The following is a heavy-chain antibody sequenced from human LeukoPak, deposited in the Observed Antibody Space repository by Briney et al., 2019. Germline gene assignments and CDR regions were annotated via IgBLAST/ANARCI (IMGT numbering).Heavy chain of an antibody. CDR3: ARVAEAAAFDS. D-gene: IGHD6-13*01. J-gene: IGHJ4*02. CDR1: GFTFSSYE. CDR2: ISRNSRYI. Sequence: GGSLRLSCAASGFTFSSYEMNWVRQAPGKGLEWVSSISRNSRYIYYADSMRGRFTISRDNAKNSLYLQMNSLKPENTAVYYCARVAEAAAFDSWGQGTLVTVSS. V-gene: IGHV3-21*06.